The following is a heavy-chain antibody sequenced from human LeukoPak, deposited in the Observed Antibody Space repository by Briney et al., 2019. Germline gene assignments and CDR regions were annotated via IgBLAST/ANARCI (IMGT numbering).Heavy chain of an antibody. CDR1: GGSISSSSYY. J-gene: IGHJ4*02. CDR3: ARQFWSLDY. Sequence: PSETLSLTCTVSGGSISSSSYYWGWIRQPPGKGLEWIGSIYYSGSTYYNPSLKSRVTISVDTSKNQFSLKLSSVTAADTAVYYCARQFWSLDYWGQGTLVTASS. V-gene: IGHV4-39*01. D-gene: IGHD2-8*02. CDR2: IYYSGST.